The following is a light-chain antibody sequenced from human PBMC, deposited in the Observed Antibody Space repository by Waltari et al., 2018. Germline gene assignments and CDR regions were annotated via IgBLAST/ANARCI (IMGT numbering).Light chain of an antibody. CDR3: ETWDSSLSAAV. CDR1: TSNIGTHY. Sequence: QSVLTQPPSVSAAPGQKVTISCSGSTSNIGTHYISWYQQLPGTAPKLLIYDNDNRPSGIPDRFSGSKSGASGTLDINGLQTGDEADYYCETWDSSLSAAVFGGGTRLTVL. J-gene: IGLJ3*02. CDR2: DND. V-gene: IGLV1-51*01.